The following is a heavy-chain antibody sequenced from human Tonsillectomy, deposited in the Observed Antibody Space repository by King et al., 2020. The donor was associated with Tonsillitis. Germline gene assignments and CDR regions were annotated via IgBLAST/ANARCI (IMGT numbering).Heavy chain of an antibody. Sequence: VQLVESGGGLVQPGGSLRLSCAASGFTFINYNMNWVRQAPGKGLEWVSYFSISSSTVCYADSVKGRFTNSRDNAKNSLYLQMNSLRAEDTAVYYCARGGSLSFDYWGQGTLVTVSS. CDR3: ARGGSLSFDY. J-gene: IGHJ4*02. CDR1: GFTFINYN. V-gene: IGHV3-48*01. CDR2: FSISSSTV. D-gene: IGHD3-16*01.